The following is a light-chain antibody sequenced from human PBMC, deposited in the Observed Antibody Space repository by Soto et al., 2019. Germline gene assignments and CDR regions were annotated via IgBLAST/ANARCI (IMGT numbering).Light chain of an antibody. Sequence: QSALTQPPSASGSPGQSVTISCTGTSSNVGSYNYVSWYQQYPGKAPKLMMYEVNKRPSGVPDRLSGSKSGNTASLTVSGLQSEDEADYYCTSHGGTNNSVIFGGGTKLTVL. J-gene: IGLJ2*01. CDR1: SSNVGSYNY. CDR3: TSHGGTNNSVI. CDR2: EVN. V-gene: IGLV2-8*01.